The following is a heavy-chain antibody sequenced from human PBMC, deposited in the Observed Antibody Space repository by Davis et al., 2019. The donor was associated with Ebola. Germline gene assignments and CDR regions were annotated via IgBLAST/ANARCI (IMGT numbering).Heavy chain of an antibody. CDR1: GFTFSSYW. Sequence: PGGSLRLSCAASGFTFSSYWMSWVRQAPGKGLEWVANIKQDGSEKYYVDSVKGRFTISRDNAKNSLYLQMNSLRAEDTAVYYCARDRGIVGATDWNDYWGQGTLVTVSS. CDR2: IKQDGSEK. D-gene: IGHD1-26*01. V-gene: IGHV3-7*01. CDR3: ARDRGIVGATDWNDY. J-gene: IGHJ4*02.